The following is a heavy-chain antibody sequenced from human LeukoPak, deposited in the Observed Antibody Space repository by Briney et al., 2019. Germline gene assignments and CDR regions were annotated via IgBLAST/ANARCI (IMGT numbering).Heavy chain of an antibody. CDR2: IYHSGST. CDR1: SGSISSGDYY. CDR3: ARALAGDFDY. D-gene: IGHD6-19*01. J-gene: IGHJ4*02. Sequence: SETLSLTCTVSSGSISSGDYYWSWIRQPPGKGLEWIGYIYHSGSTYYNPSLKSRVTISVDRSKNQFSLKLSSVTAADTAVYYCARALAGDFDYWGQGTLVTVSS. V-gene: IGHV4-30-2*01.